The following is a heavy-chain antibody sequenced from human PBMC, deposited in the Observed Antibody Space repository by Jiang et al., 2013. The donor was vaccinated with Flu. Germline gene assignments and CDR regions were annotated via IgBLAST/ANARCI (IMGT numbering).Heavy chain of an antibody. J-gene: IGHJ5*02. Sequence: GPGLVKPSETLSLTCAVSGYSISSGYYWGWIRQPPGKGLEWIGSIYYSGRTYYNPSLKSRVTISVDTSKNQFSLNLNSVTAADTAVYYCARDGSEVGASNWFDPWGQGILVTVSS. V-gene: IGHV4-38-2*02. D-gene: IGHD1-26*01. CDR1: GYSISSGYY. CDR3: ARDGSEVGASNWFDP. CDR2: IYYSGRT.